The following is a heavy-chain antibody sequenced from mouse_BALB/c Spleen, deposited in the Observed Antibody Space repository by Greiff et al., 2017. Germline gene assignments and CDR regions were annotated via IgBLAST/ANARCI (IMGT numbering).Heavy chain of an antibody. CDR1: GYSFTSYW. D-gene: IGHD1-1*01. J-gene: IGHJ3*01. CDR2: IDPSDSET. CDR3: AREGNYGSWFAY. Sequence: QVQLQQSGPQLVRPGASVKISCKASGYSFTSYWMHWVKQRPGQGLEWIGMIDPSDSETRLNQKFKDKATLTVDKSSSTAYMQLSSPTSEDSAVYYCAREGNYGSWFAYWGQGTLVTVSA. V-gene: IGHV1S127*01.